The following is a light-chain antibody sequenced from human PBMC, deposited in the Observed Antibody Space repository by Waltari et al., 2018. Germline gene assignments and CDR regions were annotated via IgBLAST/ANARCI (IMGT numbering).Light chain of an antibody. Sequence: SYGLTQPPSVSVSPGQTARINCSGDGLTKDYVYWYQQKPGPAPVVDIFKDTGRPPVIPERFSGSGSGTTVTLTITGVQAEDEADYYCQSTDTIGTTVVFGGGTRLIAL. J-gene: IGLJ2*01. CDR1: GLTKDY. V-gene: IGLV3-25*03. CDR2: KDT. CDR3: QSTDTIGTTVV.